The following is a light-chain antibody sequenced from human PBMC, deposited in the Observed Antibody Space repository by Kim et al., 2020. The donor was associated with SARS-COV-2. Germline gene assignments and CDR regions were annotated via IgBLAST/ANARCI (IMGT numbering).Light chain of an antibody. CDR3: QQYNSYPWT. Sequence: ASVGDRVTITCRASQSISNWLAWYQQKPGKAPKCLIYDASSLQSGVPSRFSGSGSGTEFTLTISSLQPDDFATYYCQQYNSYPWTFGQGTKVDIK. CDR2: DAS. V-gene: IGKV1-5*01. CDR1: QSISNW. J-gene: IGKJ1*01.